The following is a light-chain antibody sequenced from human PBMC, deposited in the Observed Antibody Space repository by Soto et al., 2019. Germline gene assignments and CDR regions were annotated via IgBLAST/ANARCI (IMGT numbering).Light chain of an antibody. Sequence: EIVLTQSPATLSLSPGERATLSCRASQSVSNYLAWYQQKPGQAPRLLIYDASNRATGIPARFSGSGSGTDFTLTISSLEPEDFAIYYCQQRSNWPPVTFGGETKVEIK. CDR2: DAS. CDR3: QQRSNWPPVT. V-gene: IGKV3-11*01. CDR1: QSVSNY. J-gene: IGKJ4*01.